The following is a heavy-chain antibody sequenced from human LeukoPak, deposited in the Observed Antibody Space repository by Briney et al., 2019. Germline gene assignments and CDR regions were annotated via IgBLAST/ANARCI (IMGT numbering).Heavy chain of an antibody. D-gene: IGHD3-22*01. CDR1: GFTFDDYA. V-gene: IGHV3-43*02. J-gene: IGHJ4*02. CDR2: ISGDGNST. CDR3: SKDSGPPMILVVMPDY. Sequence: GGSLSLSCAASGFTFDDYAMHWVRQAPGKGLEWVSLISGDGNSTYYADSVKGRFTISRDNSKNSLYLQMNSLRTEDTALYYCSKDSGPPMILVVMPDYWGQGTLVTVFS.